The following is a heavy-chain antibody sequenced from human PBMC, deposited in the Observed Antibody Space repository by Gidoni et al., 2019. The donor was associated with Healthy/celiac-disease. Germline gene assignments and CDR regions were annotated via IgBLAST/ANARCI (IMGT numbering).Heavy chain of an antibody. D-gene: IGHD2-15*01. V-gene: IGHV3-66*02. CDR1: GFTVSSNY. CDR2: IYSGGST. Sequence: EVQLVEPGGGLVQPGGSLRLSCAASGFTVSSNYMSWVRQAPGKGLEWVSVIYSGGSTYYADSVKGRFTISRDNSKNTLYLQMNSLRAEDTAVYYCARDSILSYYYGMDVWGQGTTVTVSS. J-gene: IGHJ6*02. CDR3: ARDSILSYYYGMDV.